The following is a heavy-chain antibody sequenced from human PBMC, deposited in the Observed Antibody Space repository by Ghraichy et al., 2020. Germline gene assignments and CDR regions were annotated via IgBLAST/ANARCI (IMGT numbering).Heavy chain of an antibody. D-gene: IGHD3/OR15-3a*01. V-gene: IGHV5-51*01. CDR3: ARRTSDAFDI. CDR2: IFTGDSDT. CDR1: GYSFTTYW. J-gene: IGHJ3*02. Sequence: GESLNISCKDFGYSFTTYWLSWVRQMPGKGLEWMGTIFTGDSDTTYSPSFQGRVTISADKSISTAYLQWSSLKASDTAVYYCARRTSDAFDIWGQGTLVTVSS.